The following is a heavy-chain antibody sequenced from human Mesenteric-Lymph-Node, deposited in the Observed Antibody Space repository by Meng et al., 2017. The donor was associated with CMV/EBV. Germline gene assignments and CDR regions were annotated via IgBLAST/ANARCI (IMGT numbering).Heavy chain of an antibody. CDR3: ARGGNYYDYYGMDV. Sequence: GGSLRLSCAASGFTFSSYEMNWVRQAPGKGLEWVSYISSSGSTIYYADSVKGRFTISRDNAKNSLYLQMNSLRAEDTAVYYCARGGNYYDYYGMDVWGQGTTVTVSS. CDR1: GFTFSSYE. V-gene: IGHV3-48*03. D-gene: IGHD4-23*01. CDR2: ISSSGSTI. J-gene: IGHJ6*02.